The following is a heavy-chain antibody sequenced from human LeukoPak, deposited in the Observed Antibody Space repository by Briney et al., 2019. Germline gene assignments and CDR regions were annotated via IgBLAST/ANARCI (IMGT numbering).Heavy chain of an antibody. CDR1: GYTFTSYG. D-gene: IGHD6-19*01. Sequence: ASVEVSCKASGYTFTSYGISWVRQAPGQGLECMGWISAYNGNTNYAQKLQGRVTMTTDTSTSTAYMELRSLRSDDTAVYYCARDLGPYSSGWATEYWGEGTLVTVSS. CDR2: ISAYNGNT. J-gene: IGHJ4*02. CDR3: ARDLGPYSSGWATEY. V-gene: IGHV1-18*01.